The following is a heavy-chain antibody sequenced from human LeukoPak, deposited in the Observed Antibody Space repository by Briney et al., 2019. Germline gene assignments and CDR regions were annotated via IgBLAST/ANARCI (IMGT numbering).Heavy chain of an antibody. CDR1: RFTFCSYA. J-gene: IGHJ4*02. CDR2: IRGSGGST. CDR3: AKTGTPWYYFDY. D-gene: IGHD6-13*01. V-gene: IGHV3-23*01. Sequence: QPGGSLRLSCGASRFTFCSYAMSWVRQAPGKGLEWVSAIRGSGGSTYYADSVKGRFTISRDNSKNTLYLQMNSLRAEDTAVYYCAKTGTPWYYFDYWGQGTLVTVSS.